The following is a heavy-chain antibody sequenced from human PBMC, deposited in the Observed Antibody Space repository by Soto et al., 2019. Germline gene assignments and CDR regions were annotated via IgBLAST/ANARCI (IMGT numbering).Heavy chain of an antibody. D-gene: IGHD5-18*01. CDR1: GYTFTSYY. CDR3: PRNGYSYGKALDY. Sequence: GASVKVSCKASGYTFTSYYMHWVRQAPGQGLEWMGIINPSGGSTSYARKFQGRVTMTRDTATSTVYMELSSLRSEETAVYYCPRNGYSYGKALDYWGQGTLVTVSS. J-gene: IGHJ4*02. V-gene: IGHV1-46*01. CDR2: INPSGGST.